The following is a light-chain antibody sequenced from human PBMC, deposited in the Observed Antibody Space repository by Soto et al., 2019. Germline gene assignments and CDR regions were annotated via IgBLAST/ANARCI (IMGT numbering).Light chain of an antibody. CDR3: QQGNSFPLT. J-gene: IGKJ4*01. V-gene: IGKV1-12*01. CDR2: AAS. Sequence: IQLTQSPSSMSASVGDRVTITCRASRVISTWLAWYQQKPGKAPKLLIYAASSLQSGVPSRFSGSGSGTDFTLTISSLQSEDFATYSCQQGNSFPLTFGGGPKVDIK. CDR1: RVISTW.